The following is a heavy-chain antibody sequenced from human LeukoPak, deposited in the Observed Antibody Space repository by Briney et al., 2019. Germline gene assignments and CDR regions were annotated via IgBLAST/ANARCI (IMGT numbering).Heavy chain of an antibody. CDR1: GFTFSSYG. J-gene: IGHJ4*02. CDR2: ISYDGSNK. Sequence: PGRSLRLSCAASGFTFSSYGMHWVRQAPGKGLEWVAVISYDGSNKYYADSVKGRFTISRDNSKNTLYLQMNSLRAEDTAVYYCAKTSHGFYDSSGYYDYWGQGTLVTVSS. V-gene: IGHV3-30*18. D-gene: IGHD3-22*01. CDR3: AKTSHGFYDSSGYYDY.